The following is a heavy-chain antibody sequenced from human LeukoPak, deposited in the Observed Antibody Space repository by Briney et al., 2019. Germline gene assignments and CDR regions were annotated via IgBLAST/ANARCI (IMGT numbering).Heavy chain of an antibody. V-gene: IGHV4-59*01. CDR2: IYYTGST. CDR1: GGPIGSYY. D-gene: IGHD5-24*01. Sequence: SETLSLTRTVSGGPIGSYYWGWIRQPPGEGLEWIGYIYYTGSTNYNPSLKSRVTISVDTSKNQFSLKMSAVTAADTAVYYCARGKDGYIFDFWGQGTLVTVSS. CDR3: ARGKDGYIFDF. J-gene: IGHJ4*02.